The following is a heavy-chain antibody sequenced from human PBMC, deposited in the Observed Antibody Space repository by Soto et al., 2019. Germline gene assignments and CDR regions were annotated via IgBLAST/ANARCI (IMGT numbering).Heavy chain of an antibody. D-gene: IGHD2-21*02. J-gene: IGHJ6*02. CDR2: ISSSGSTI. Sequence: SLRLSCAASGFTICSFELKWVLQAPGQGLEWVSYISSSGSTIYYADSAKGRFTISRDNAKNSLYLQMNSLRGEGTAVYYCPRDLKIVVVTFAYYDYYGMDVWGQGTAVTVSS. CDR1: GFTICSFE. V-gene: IGHV3-48*03. CDR3: PRDLKIVVVTFAYYDYYGMDV.